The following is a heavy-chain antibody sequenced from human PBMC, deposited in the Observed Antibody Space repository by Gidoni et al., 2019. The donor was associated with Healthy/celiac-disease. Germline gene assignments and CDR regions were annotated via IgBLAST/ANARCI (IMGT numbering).Heavy chain of an antibody. J-gene: IGHJ6*03. Sequence: GRVTMTRNTSISTAYMELSSLRSEDTAVYYCARGYPYYYYYMDVWGKGTTVTVSS. D-gene: IGHD2-2*01. CDR3: ARGYPYYYYYMDV. V-gene: IGHV1-8*01.